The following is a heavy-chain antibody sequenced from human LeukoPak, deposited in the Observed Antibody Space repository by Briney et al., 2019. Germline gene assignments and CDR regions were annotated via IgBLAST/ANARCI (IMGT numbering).Heavy chain of an antibody. V-gene: IGHV4-59*01. J-gene: IGHJ4*02. CDR3: ARAGIAARGEFVN. Sequence: SETLSLTCTVSGGSISSYYWSWIRQLPGKGLEWIGYIYYSGSTNYNPSLKSRVTISVDTSKNQFSLKLSSVTAADTAVYYCARAGIAARGEFVNWGQGTLFTVSS. CDR1: GGSISSYY. CDR2: IYYSGST. D-gene: IGHD6-6*01.